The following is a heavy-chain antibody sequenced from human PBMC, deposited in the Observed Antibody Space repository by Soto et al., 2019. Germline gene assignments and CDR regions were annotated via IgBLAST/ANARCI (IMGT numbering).Heavy chain of an antibody. J-gene: IGHJ4*02. CDR2: IYPDDSESRSEI. CDR1: GYSFAHFW. CDR3: ARLWGDCTSDCYPDS. Sequence: PGESLKISCKGSGYSFAHFWIGWVRQAPGKGLEWMGIIYPDDSESRSEIRYSPSFQGQVTISVDRSINIAYLQWSSLRASDTALYYCARLWGDCTSDCYPDSWGQGALVTVSS. D-gene: IGHD2-21*02. V-gene: IGHV5-51*01.